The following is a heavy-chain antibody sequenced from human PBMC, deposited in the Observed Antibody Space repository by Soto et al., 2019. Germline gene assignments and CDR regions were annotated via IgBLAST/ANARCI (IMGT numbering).Heavy chain of an antibody. CDR3: AAVGAARTGIFFDY. CDR1: GFTFTSSA. J-gene: IGHJ4*02. CDR2: IVVGSGNT. Sequence: SVKVSCKASGFTFTSSAVQWVRQARGQRLEWIGWIVVGSGNTNYAQKFQERVTITRDMSTSTAYMELSSLRSEDTAVYYCAAVGAARTGIFFDYWGQGALVTV. V-gene: IGHV1-58*01. D-gene: IGHD1-1*01.